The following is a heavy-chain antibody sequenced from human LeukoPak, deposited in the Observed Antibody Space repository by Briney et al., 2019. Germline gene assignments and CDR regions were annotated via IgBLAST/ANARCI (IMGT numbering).Heavy chain of an antibody. CDR3: AKDGLPGGDYWYYYYYGMDV. V-gene: IGHV3-23*01. CDR2: ISGSGGST. Sequence: GGSLRLSCAASGFTFSSYAMSWVRQAPGKGLEWVSAISGSGGSTYYADSVKGRFTISRDNSKNTLYLQMNSLRAEDTAVYYCAKDGLPGGDYWYYYYYGMDVWGQGTTVTVSS. J-gene: IGHJ6*02. D-gene: IGHD2-21*02. CDR1: GFTFSSYA.